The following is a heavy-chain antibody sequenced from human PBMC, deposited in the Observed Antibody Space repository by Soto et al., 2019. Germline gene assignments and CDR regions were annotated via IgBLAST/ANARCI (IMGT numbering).Heavy chain of an antibody. Sequence: QLQLQESGSGLVKPSQTLSLTCAVSGGSISSGGYSWSWIRQPPGKGLEWIGYIYPSGSTYYNPSLKSRVSIPVDKSKNQFSRKLSSVTAADSAVYYCAGVRGPDGGGECYPPTPNWFDPWGQGTLVTVSS. D-gene: IGHD2-21*01. J-gene: IGHJ5*02. V-gene: IGHV4-30-2*01. CDR1: GGSISSGGYS. CDR3: AGVRGPDGGGECYPPTPNWFDP. CDR2: IYPSGST.